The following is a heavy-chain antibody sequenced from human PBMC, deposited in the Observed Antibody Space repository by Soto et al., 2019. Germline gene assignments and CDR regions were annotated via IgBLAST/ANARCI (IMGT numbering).Heavy chain of an antibody. J-gene: IGHJ4*02. Sequence: QVQLVQSGAEVKKPGSSVKVSCKASGGTFSSYAISWVRQAPGQGLEWMGGIIPIFGTANYAQKFQGRVTITADESTSTAYMELSSLRSEDTAVYYCARGQWLVGLGSLTGYFDYWGQGTLVTVSS. CDR1: GGTFSSYA. CDR2: IIPIFGTA. D-gene: IGHD6-19*01. CDR3: ARGQWLVGLGSLTGYFDY. V-gene: IGHV1-69*01.